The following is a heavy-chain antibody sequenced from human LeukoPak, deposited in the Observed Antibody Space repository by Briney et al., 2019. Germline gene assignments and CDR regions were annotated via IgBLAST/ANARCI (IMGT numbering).Heavy chain of an antibody. V-gene: IGHV1-2*02. CDR3: AREGLTDYGDFVAMDV. Sequence: GASVKVSCKASGYTFTGYYMHWVRQAPGQGLEWMGWINPNSGGTNYAQKFQGRVTMTRDTSISTAYMELSRLRSDDTAVYYCAREGLTDYGDFVAMDVWGKGTTVTVSS. D-gene: IGHD4-17*01. CDR1: GYTFTGYY. J-gene: IGHJ6*03. CDR2: INPNSGGT.